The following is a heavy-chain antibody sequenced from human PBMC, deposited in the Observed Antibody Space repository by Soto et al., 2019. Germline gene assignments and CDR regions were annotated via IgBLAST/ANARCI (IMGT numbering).Heavy chain of an antibody. D-gene: IGHD3-10*01. CDR3: ARAGVEGYYFDY. Sequence: QVQLQQWGAGLLKPSETLSLTCAVSGGSLNDYYWCWIRQPPGKGLEWIGYIYHSGSTYFNPSLKSRVTTSVDRSKNQFSLKLSSVTAADTAVYYCARAGVEGYYFDYWGQGTLVTVSS. CDR1: GGSLNDYY. CDR2: IYHSGST. V-gene: IGHV4-34*01. J-gene: IGHJ4*02.